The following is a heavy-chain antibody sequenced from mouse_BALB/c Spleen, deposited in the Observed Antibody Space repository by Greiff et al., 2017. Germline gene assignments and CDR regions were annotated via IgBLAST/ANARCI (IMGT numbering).Heavy chain of an antibody. CDR1: GYTFTDYN. CDR2: IYPYNGGT. J-gene: IGHJ2*01. Sequence: EVQLQQSGPELVKPGASVKISCKASGYTFTDYNMHWVKQSHGKSLEWIGYIYPYNGGTGYNQKFKSKATLTVDNSSSTAYMELRSLTSEDSAVYYCARYITTVVATFDYWGQGTTLTVSS. V-gene: IGHV1S29*02. CDR3: ARYITTVVATFDY. D-gene: IGHD1-1*01.